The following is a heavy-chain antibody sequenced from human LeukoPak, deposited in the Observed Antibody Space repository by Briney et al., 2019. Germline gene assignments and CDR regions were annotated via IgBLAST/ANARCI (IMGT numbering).Heavy chain of an antibody. CDR3: ARDIVGARRGLFDY. J-gene: IGHJ4*02. Sequence: PSETLSLTCAVSGGSIGTYYWSWIRQPPGKGLEWIGYIFYSGSTNYNPSLKSRVTISVDTSKNQFSLKLSSVTAADTAVYYCARDIVGARRGLFDYWGQGTLVTVSS. CDR1: GGSIGTYY. CDR2: IFYSGST. D-gene: IGHD1-26*01. V-gene: IGHV4-59*01.